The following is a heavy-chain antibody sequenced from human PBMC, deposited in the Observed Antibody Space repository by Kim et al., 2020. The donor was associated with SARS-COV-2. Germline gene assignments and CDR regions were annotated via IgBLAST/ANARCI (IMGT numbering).Heavy chain of an antibody. CDR3: ARVGYDYIWGSYRHGDYFDC. Sequence: GGSLRLSCAASGFTFSSYWMSWVRQAPGKGLEWVANIKQDGSEKYYVDSVKGRFTISRDNAKNSLYLQMNSLRAEDTAVYYCARVGYDYIWGSYRHGDYFDCWGQGTLVTVSS. CDR1: GFTFSSYW. J-gene: IGHJ4*02. V-gene: IGHV3-7*01. CDR2: IKQDGSEK. D-gene: IGHD3-16*02.